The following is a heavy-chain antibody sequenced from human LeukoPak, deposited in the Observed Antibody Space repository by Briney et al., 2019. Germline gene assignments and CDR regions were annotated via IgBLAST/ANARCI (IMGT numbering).Heavy chain of an antibody. CDR3: AREPESGGSCYLDY. V-gene: IGHV4-39*07. J-gene: IGHJ4*02. CDR2: IYYSGST. Sequence: SETLSLTCTVSGGSISSSSYYWGWIRQPPGKGLEWIGSIYYSGSTYYNPSLKSRVTISVDTSKNQFSLKLSSVTAADTAVYYCAREPESGGSCYLDYWGQGTLVTVSS. CDR1: GGSISSSSYY. D-gene: IGHD2-15*01.